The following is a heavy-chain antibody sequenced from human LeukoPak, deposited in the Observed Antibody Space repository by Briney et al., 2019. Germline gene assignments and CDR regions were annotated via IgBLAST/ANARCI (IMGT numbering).Heavy chain of an antibody. CDR2: IYYSGNS. CDR1: GGSISSDHYY. Sequence: PSETLSLTCTVSGGSISSDHYYWGWIRQPPGKGLEWIGSIYYSGNSYYNPSLKSRVTMSVDTSKNQFSLKVSSVTAADTAVYYCAGPAGTYWYFDLWGRGTLVTVSS. V-gene: IGHV4-39*07. CDR3: AGPAGTYWYFDL. J-gene: IGHJ2*01. D-gene: IGHD1-26*01.